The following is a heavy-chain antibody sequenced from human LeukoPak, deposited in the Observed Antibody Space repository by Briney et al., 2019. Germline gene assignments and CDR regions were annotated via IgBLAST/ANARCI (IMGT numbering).Heavy chain of an antibody. D-gene: IGHD3-10*01. CDR1: GFTFSSYW. J-gene: IGHJ5*02. Sequence: GGSLRLSCAASGFTFSSYWMHWVRQAPGKGLVWVSRINSDGSSTFYADSVQGRFTISRDNAKNTLYLQMNGLRVEDTAVYYCARGWEFGAPWGQGTLVTVSS. CDR2: INSDGSST. CDR3: ARGWEFGAP. V-gene: IGHV3-74*01.